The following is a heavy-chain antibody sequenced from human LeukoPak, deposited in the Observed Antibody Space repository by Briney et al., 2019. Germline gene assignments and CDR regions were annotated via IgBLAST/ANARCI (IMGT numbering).Heavy chain of an antibody. CDR3: ARGRVVPTAVWFDP. CDR2: IYHSGST. D-gene: IGHD2-2*01. Sequence: SETLSLTCAVSGGSISSGGYSWSWIRQPPGMGLEWIGYIYHSGSTYYNPSLKSRVTISVDRSKNQFSLKLSSVTAADTAVYYCARGRVVPTAVWFDPWGQGTLVTVSS. CDR1: GGSISSGGYS. V-gene: IGHV4-30-2*01. J-gene: IGHJ5*02.